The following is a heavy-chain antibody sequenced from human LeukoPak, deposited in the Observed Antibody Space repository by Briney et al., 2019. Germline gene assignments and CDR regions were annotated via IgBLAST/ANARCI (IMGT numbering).Heavy chain of an antibody. V-gene: IGHV1-18*01. D-gene: IGHD3-10*01. CDR1: GYTFTHYG. CDR2: ISPYNGDT. Sequence: ASVKVSCKASGYTFTHYGISWVRQAPGQGLKWMGWISPYNGDTNYAQKFQGRVTMTTDTSTSTAYMGLRSLRSDDTAVYYCARAETYYYGSRHDFWGQGTLVTVSS. CDR3: ARAETYYYGSRHDF. J-gene: IGHJ4*02.